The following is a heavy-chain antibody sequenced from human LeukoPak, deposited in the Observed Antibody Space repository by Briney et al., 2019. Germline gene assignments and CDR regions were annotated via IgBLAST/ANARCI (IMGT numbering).Heavy chain of an antibody. Sequence: SETLSLTCTVSGGSISSYYWSWIRQPAGKGLEWIGRIYTSGSTNYNPSLKSRVTMSVDTSKNQFSLKLSSVTAADTAVYYCARDGPYCSSTSCRNDAFDIWGQGTMVTVSS. CDR3: ARDGPYCSSTSCRNDAFDI. V-gene: IGHV4-4*07. D-gene: IGHD2-2*01. CDR1: GGSISSYY. J-gene: IGHJ3*02. CDR2: IYTSGST.